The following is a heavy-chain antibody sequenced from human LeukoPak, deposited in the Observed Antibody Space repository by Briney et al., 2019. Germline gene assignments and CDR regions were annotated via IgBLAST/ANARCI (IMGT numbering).Heavy chain of an antibody. J-gene: IGHJ4*02. D-gene: IGHD3-10*01. Sequence: PGGSLRLSCAASGFTFSSYGMHWVRQAPGKGLEWVAVISYDGSNKYYADSVKGRFTISRDNSKNTLYLQMNSLRAEDTAVYYCAKDSSALDDYYGSGTFDYWGQGTLVTVSS. V-gene: IGHV3-30*18. CDR2: ISYDGSNK. CDR3: AKDSSALDDYYGSGTFDY. CDR1: GFTFSSYG.